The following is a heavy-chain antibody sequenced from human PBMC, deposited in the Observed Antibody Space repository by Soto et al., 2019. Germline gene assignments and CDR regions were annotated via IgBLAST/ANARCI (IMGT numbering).Heavy chain of an antibody. CDR1: GGSISSGGYY. V-gene: IGHV4-31*03. CDR3: ARDSHGMSSFDY. Sequence: QVQLQESGPGLVKPSQTLSLTCTVSGGSISSGGYYWCWIRQHPGKGVERIGYIFFSGSTYYNPSLKSRVTISVDTSKNHFALKLSSVTAADTAVYYCARDSHGMSSFDYWGRGTLVTVSS. CDR2: IFFSGST. J-gene: IGHJ4*02.